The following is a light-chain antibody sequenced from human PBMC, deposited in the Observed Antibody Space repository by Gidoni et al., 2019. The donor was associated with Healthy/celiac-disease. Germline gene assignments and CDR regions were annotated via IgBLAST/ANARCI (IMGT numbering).Light chain of an antibody. Sequence: DIHIPQSPSSLSASVGDRVTITCRASQGISNYLAWYQQKPGKVPKLLIYAASTLQSGVPSRFSGSGSGTDFTLTISSLQPEDVATYYCQKYNSDPYTFGQGTKLEIK. CDR2: AAS. CDR3: QKYNSDPYT. V-gene: IGKV1-27*01. CDR1: QGISNY. J-gene: IGKJ2*01.